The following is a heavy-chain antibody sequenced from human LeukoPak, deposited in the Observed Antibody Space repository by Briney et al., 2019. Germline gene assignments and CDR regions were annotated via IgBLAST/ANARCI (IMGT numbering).Heavy chain of an antibody. CDR3: ARDLSKPSDY. J-gene: IGHJ4*02. Sequence: GGSLRLSCAASAFNVRTSYMTWVRQAPGKGLQWVSVIYPDGSTYYSESVKGRFTISRDNSENTVYLQMSSLRAEDTAVYYCARDLSKPSDYWGQGTLVIVSS. CDR1: AFNVRTSY. D-gene: IGHD4-11*01. V-gene: IGHV3-53*01. CDR2: IYPDGST.